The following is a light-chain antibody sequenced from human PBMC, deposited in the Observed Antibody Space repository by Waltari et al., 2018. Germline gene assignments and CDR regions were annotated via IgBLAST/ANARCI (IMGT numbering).Light chain of an antibody. V-gene: IGKV3-20*01. CDR2: GAS. J-gene: IGKJ1*01. CDR1: QSVSSSY. Sequence: EIVLTQSPGTLSLSPGERATLSCRASQSVSSSYLAWYQQKPGPAPRLLIYGASSRATGLPERFSGSGSGTDFTLTISRLEPEDFAVYYCQQYGSSPRTFGQGTKVEIK. CDR3: QQYGSSPRT.